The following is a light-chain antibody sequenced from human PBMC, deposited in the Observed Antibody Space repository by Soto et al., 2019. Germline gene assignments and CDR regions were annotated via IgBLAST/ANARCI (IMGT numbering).Light chain of an antibody. Sequence: EIVVAQSPATLPVSPGERATLSCRASQNLGTLYLAWFQQKSGQAPRLLIYGASSRATGIPDRFSGSGSGTDFTLTISRLEPEDFAVYYCQQYGGSPRTFGQGTKVDIK. CDR3: QQYGGSPRT. V-gene: IGKV3-20*01. CDR1: QNLGTLY. CDR2: GAS. J-gene: IGKJ1*01.